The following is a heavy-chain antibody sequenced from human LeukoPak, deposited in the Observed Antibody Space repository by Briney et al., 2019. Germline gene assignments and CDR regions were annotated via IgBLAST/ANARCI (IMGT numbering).Heavy chain of an antibody. CDR2: MNPNSGNT. J-gene: IGHJ5*02. V-gene: IGHV1-8*01. Sequence: GASVKVSCKASGYTFTSYDINWVRQATGQGLGWMGWMNPNSGNTGYAQKFQGRVTMTRNTSISTAYMELSSLRSEDTAVYYCARGSGRMVRGVIIYHTGGNWFDPWGQGTLVTVSS. D-gene: IGHD3-10*01. CDR1: GYTFTSYD. CDR3: ARGSGRMVRGVIIYHTGGNWFDP.